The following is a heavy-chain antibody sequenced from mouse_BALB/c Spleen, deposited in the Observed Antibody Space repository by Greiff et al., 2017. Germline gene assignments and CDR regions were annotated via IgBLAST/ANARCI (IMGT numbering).Heavy chain of an antibody. J-gene: IGHJ4*01. CDR3: ARGGDYAYAMDY. D-gene: IGHD2-4*01. V-gene: IGHV5-6-5*01. Sequence: EVMLVESGGGLVKPGGSLKLSCAASGFTFSSYAMSWVRQTPEKRLEWVASISSGGSTYYPDSVKGRFTISRDNARNILYLQMSSLRSEDTAMYYCARGGDYAYAMDYWGQGTSVTVSS. CDR2: ISSGGST. CDR1: GFTFSSYA.